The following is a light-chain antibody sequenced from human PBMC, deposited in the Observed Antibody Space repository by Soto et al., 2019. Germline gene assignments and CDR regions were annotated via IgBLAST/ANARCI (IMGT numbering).Light chain of an antibody. CDR2: GAS. Sequence: EIVLTQSPGTLSLSPVERATLSCRASQSVISTYLAWYQQKPGQAPRLLIYGASSRATGIPDRFSGSGSGTDFPLTISRLEPEDFAVYYCQQYGSSPITFGQGTRLEIK. V-gene: IGKV3-20*01. J-gene: IGKJ5*01. CDR1: QSVISTY. CDR3: QQYGSSPIT.